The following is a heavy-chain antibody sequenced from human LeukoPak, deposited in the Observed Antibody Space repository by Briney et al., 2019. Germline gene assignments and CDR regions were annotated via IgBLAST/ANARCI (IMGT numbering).Heavy chain of an antibody. V-gene: IGHV3-11*01. D-gene: IGHD6-13*01. J-gene: IGHJ5*02. Sequence: GGSLRLSCAASGFTFSDNYMSWIRQAPGKGLEWVSYISSSGSTIYYADSVKGRFTISRDNAKNSLYLQMNSLRAEDTAVYYCARDKQQLGGDWFDPWGQGTLVTVSS. CDR2: ISSSGSTI. CDR3: ARDKQQLGGDWFDP. CDR1: GFTFSDNY.